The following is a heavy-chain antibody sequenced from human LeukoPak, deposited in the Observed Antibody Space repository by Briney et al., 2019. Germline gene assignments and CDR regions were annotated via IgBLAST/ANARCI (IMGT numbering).Heavy chain of an antibody. CDR3: ARGVDSSG. CDR2: ISFDGISK. CDR1: GFTFSGYA. D-gene: IGHD6-19*01. Sequence: GRSLRLSCAASGFTFSGYAMHWVRQAPGKGLEWVAVISFDGISKYYADSVKGRFTISRDNSENTLYLQMNSLRTEDTALYYCARGVDSSGWGQGTLVTVSS. J-gene: IGHJ4*02. V-gene: IGHV3-30-3*01.